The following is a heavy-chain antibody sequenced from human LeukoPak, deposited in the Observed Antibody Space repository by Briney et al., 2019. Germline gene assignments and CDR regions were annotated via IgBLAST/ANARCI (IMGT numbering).Heavy chain of an antibody. CDR1: GFDFSSNW. CDR2: IKGDGIST. D-gene: IGHD3-10*02. V-gene: IGHV3-74*01. Sequence: PGGSLRLSCAASGFDFSSNWMHWVRHAPGQGLVWVSRIKGDGISTNYADSVKGRFTISRDNAKNSLHLQMDSLRAEDTAVYYCARIQLFHGDFDYWGQGTPVTVSS. J-gene: IGHJ4*02. CDR3: ARIQLFHGDFDY.